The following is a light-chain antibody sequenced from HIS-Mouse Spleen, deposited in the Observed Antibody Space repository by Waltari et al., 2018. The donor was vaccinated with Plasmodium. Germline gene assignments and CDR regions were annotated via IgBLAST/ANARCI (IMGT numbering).Light chain of an antibody. CDR2: DGS. J-gene: IGLJ1*01. V-gene: IGLV2-11*01. Sequence: QSALTPPRSVSGSPGPSVTISCTGTSSHVGGYTYVYWYHQHPGKAPKLMIYDGSKRPSGVPDRFSGSKSGNTASLTISGLQAEDEADYYCCSYAGSYTYVFGTGTKVTVL. CDR3: CSYAGSYTYV. CDR1: SSHVGGYTY.